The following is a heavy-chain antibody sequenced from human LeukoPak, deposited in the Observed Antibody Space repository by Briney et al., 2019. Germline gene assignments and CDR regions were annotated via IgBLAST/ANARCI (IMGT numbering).Heavy chain of an antibody. J-gene: IGHJ3*02. CDR3: ATTESGSYFGTFDI. Sequence: PSETLSLTCTVSGGSISSSSYYWIWIRQPPGKGLEWIGYIYYSGSTRYNPSLKSRVTISIDTSKNQFSLNLSSVTAADTAVYYCATTESGSYFGTFDIWGQGTMVTVSS. D-gene: IGHD1-26*01. CDR1: GGSISSSSYY. CDR2: IYYSGST. V-gene: IGHV4-61*05.